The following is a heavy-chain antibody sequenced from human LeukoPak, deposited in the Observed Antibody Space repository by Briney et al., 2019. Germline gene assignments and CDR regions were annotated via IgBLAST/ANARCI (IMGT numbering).Heavy chain of an antibody. V-gene: IGHV3-33*01. CDR3: ARDGPHYDIDY. Sequence: GGSLRLSCAASGFTFSSYRMHWVRQTPGKGLEWVAFIWNDGSNKIYADSVKGRFTISRDSSDNTLYLQMNSLRAEDTALYYCARDGPHYDIDYWGQGTLVTVSS. CDR1: GFTFSSYR. CDR2: IWNDGSNK. J-gene: IGHJ4*02. D-gene: IGHD3-9*01.